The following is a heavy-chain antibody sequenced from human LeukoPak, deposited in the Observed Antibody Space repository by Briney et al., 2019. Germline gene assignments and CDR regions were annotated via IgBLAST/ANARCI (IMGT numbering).Heavy chain of an antibody. Sequence: PSETLSLTCTVSGGSISSSSYYWGWIRQPPGKGLEWIGSIYYSGSTYYNPSLKSRVTISVDTSKNQFSLKLSSVTAADTAVYYCARQGEPMTLAGAFDIWGQGTMVTVSS. CDR2: IYYSGST. CDR3: ARQGEPMTLAGAFDI. D-gene: IGHD3-16*01. V-gene: IGHV4-39*07. CDR1: GGSISSSSYY. J-gene: IGHJ3*02.